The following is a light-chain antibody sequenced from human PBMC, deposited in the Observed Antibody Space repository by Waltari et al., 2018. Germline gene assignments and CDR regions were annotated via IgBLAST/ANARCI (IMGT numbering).Light chain of an antibody. CDR1: KLGDKY. CDR3: QAWDSGTYYV. Sequence: ELTQPPSLSVSPGQTATITCSGDKLGDKYASWYQQKPGRSPVLVIYQAVKRPPGIPERFSGSNAGDTATLTITETQSLDEADYYCQAWDSGTYYVFGSGTKVTVL. J-gene: IGLJ1*01. V-gene: IGLV3-1*01. CDR2: QAV.